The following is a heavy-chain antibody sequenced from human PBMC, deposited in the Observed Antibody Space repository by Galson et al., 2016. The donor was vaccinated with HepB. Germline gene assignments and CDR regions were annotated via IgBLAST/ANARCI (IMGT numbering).Heavy chain of an antibody. CDR2: IIPIFGS. V-gene: IGHV1-69*13. Sequence: SVKVSCKASGGTFRNFALNWVRQAPGQGLEWVGGIIPIFGSDYAQKFEGRVTFSADESTSTAYMGLSRLSSEDTAVYYCARGGWDCSDTTCYSLYGLDVWGQGTTVTVSS. CDR1: GGTFRNFA. D-gene: IGHD2-15*01. CDR3: ARGGWDCSDTTCYSLYGLDV. J-gene: IGHJ6*02.